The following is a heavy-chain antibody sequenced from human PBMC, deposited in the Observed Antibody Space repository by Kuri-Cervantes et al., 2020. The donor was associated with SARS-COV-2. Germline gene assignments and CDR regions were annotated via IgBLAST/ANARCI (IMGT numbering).Heavy chain of an antibody. D-gene: IGHD3-16*01. Sequence: LSLTCAASGFTFSDYYMSWIRQAPGKGLEWVSYISSSGSTIYYADAVKGRFTISRDNDKNSLYLQMNSLRAEDTAVYYCARDLRRGKSLDYWGQGTLVTVSS. V-gene: IGHV3-11*04. CDR3: ARDLRRGKSLDY. CDR2: ISSSGSTI. J-gene: IGHJ4*02. CDR1: GFTFSDYY.